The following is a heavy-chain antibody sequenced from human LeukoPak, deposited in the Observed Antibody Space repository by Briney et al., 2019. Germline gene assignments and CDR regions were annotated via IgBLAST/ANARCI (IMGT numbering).Heavy chain of an antibody. CDR1: GFTFSSYS. V-gene: IGHV3-21*01. Sequence: GGSLRLSCAASGFTFSSYSMNWVRQAPGKGLEWVSSITSPVGRMYYADSLKGRITISRDNARSTLYLQMNSLRAEDTAVYYCATDGRSSGWYGFDYWGQGILVTVSS. D-gene: IGHD6-19*01. CDR2: ITSPVGRM. CDR3: ATDGRSSGWYGFDY. J-gene: IGHJ4*02.